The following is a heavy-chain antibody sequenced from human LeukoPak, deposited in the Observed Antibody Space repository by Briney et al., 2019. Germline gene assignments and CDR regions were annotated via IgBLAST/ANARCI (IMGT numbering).Heavy chain of an antibody. V-gene: IGHV3-23*01. D-gene: IGHD1-26*01. Sequence: PGGSLRLSFAASGFTFSSYAMSWVRQAPGKGLEWVSAISGSGGSTYYADSVKGRFTISRDNSKNTLYLQMNSLRAEDTAIYYCAKDLKGAQPIPIDYWGQGTLVTVSS. CDR3: AKDLKGAQPIPIDY. J-gene: IGHJ4*02. CDR2: ISGSGGST. CDR1: GFTFSSYA.